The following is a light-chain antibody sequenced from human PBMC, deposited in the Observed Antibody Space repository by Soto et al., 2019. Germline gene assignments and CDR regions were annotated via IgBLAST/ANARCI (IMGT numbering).Light chain of an antibody. CDR2: DAS. V-gene: IGKV3-11*01. CDR3: QQRSNWPPG. Sequence: EIVLTQSPATLSLSPGERATLSCRASQSVSSYLAWYQQKPGQAPRLLIYDASNRATGIPARFSGSGSGTDFTLTISSLEPEDFAVYYCQQRSNWPPGFGHGTRLEIK. J-gene: IGKJ5*01. CDR1: QSVSSY.